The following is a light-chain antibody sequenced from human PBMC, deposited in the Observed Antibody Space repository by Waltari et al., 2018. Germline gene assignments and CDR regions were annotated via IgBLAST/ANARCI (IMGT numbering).Light chain of an antibody. CDR1: HSLVSSDGNTY. CDR3: MQGIHRPWT. J-gene: IGKJ1*01. Sequence: DVVMTQSPLSLPVTLGQPASISCRSRHSLVSSDGNTYFNWFQQRPVQSPRRLVYKVSNRDSGVPDRFSGSGSGTDFTLRISRVEAEDVGVYYCMQGIHRPWTFGQGTKVEIK. V-gene: IGKV2-30*01. CDR2: KVS.